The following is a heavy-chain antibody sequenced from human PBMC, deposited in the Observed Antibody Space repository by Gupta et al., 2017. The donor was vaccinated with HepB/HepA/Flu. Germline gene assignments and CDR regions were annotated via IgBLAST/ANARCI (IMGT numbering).Heavy chain of an antibody. D-gene: IGHD3-9*01. CDR1: G. CDR3: ARGGDILTGYVTSLDH. Sequence: GLPCALPAPGKGLEWVAALSSGVNTTYYADSVKGRFSISRDNSKNTLYLQMNNLRPEDTAMYYCARGGDILTGYVTSLDHWGQGTLVTVSS. V-gene: IGHV3-30*19. CDR2: LSSGVNTT. J-gene: IGHJ4*02.